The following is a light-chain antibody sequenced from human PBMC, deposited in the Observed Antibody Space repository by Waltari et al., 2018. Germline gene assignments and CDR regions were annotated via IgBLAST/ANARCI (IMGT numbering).Light chain of an antibody. V-gene: IGKV3-15*01. CDR2: GAS. J-gene: IGKJ1*01. Sequence: EIVMTQSPVTLSLSPGERASLSCRASQTVNSDLAWYQQMPGQAPRLLIYGASTRATGIPARFSGSGSGTEFTLTISSLQSEDFAVYYCQQYSNWPPWTFGQGTKVEIK. CDR3: QQYSNWPPWT. CDR1: QTVNSD.